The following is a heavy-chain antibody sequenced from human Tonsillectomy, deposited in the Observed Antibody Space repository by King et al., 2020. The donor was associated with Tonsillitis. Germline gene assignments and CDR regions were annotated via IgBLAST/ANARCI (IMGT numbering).Heavy chain of an antibody. CDR1: GGSINSGNYY. Sequence: VQLQESGPGLVRSPTLSLTCTVSGGSINSGNYYWTWVRQPAGKGLEWIGRIYTNGSANYNPSLKSRVTILLDTPKNQFSLRLTSVTAADTAVYYCAKMPGRSGFSSPSYLDVWGIGTHVTVSS. D-gene: IGHD3-10*01. V-gene: IGHV4-61*02. CDR3: AKMPGRSGFSSPSYLDV. CDR2: IYTNGSA. J-gene: IGHJ6*03.